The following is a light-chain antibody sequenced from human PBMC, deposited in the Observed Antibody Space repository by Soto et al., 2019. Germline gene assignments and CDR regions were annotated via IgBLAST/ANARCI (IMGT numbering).Light chain of an antibody. CDR1: QGIASW. CDR2: SAS. V-gene: IGKV1-12*01. CDR3: QQAHSVPYS. J-gene: IGKJ2*01. Sequence: DIQMTQSPSSVSASVGDRVTITCRASQGIASWLAWYQQKPGNAPNLLIYSASGLQGGVPSRFSGSGSGTEFTLTISSLQPEDFATYYCQQAHSVPYSFGQGTKLEIK.